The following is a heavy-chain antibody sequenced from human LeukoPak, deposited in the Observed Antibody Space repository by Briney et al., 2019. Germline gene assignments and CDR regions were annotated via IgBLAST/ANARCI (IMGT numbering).Heavy chain of an antibody. CDR1: GFTFSSYG. CDR3: ASGLSGYYQPHFDY. V-gene: IGHV3-33*01. Sequence: PGGSLRLSCAASGFTFSSYGMHWVRQAPGKGLEWVAVIWYDGSNKYYADSVKGRFTISRDNSKNTLYLQMNSLRAEDTAVYYCASGLSGYYQPHFDYWGQGTLVTVSS. J-gene: IGHJ4*02. D-gene: IGHD3-3*01. CDR2: IWYDGSNK.